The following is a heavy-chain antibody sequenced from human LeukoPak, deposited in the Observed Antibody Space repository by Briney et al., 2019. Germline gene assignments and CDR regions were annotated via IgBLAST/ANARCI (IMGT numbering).Heavy chain of an antibody. Sequence: GGSLRLSCAASGFTVSTNYMSWVRQAPGKGLEWVSVIYSGGSTYYADSVKGRFTISRDNSKNTLYLQMNSLRAEDTAVYYCARDRSSSWYKDFDYWGQGTLVTVSS. V-gene: IGHV3-66*01. J-gene: IGHJ4*02. CDR2: IYSGGST. D-gene: IGHD6-13*01. CDR3: ARDRSSSWYKDFDY. CDR1: GFTVSTNY.